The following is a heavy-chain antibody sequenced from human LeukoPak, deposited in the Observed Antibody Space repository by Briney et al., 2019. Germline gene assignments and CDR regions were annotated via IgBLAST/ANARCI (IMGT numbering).Heavy chain of an antibody. CDR2: INPNSGGT. V-gene: IGHV1-2*02. CDR3: ARGLVGATPPFDY. Sequence: ASVKVSCKASGYTFTGYYMHWVRQAPGQGLEWMGWINPNSGGTNYAQKFQGRVTMTRDTSISTAYMELSRLRSDDTAVYYCARGLVGATPPFDYWGQGTLVTVSS. D-gene: IGHD1-26*01. CDR1: GYTFTGYY. J-gene: IGHJ4*02.